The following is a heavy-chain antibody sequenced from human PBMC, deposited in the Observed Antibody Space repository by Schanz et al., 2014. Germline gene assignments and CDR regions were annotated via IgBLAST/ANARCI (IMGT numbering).Heavy chain of an antibody. CDR3: ARESVSRTRLFDP. Sequence: QVPLVQSGAEVKKPGASVKVSCTASGYTFTSSGFSWVRQAPGQGLEWMGWINGYNAHTNYAQNFQGRVTMTKDTSINTVYMELSTLTSDDTAVYYCARESVSRTRLFDPWGQGTLVTVSS. CDR2: INGYNAHT. J-gene: IGHJ5*02. CDR1: GYTFTSSG. D-gene: IGHD3-3*01. V-gene: IGHV1-18*01.